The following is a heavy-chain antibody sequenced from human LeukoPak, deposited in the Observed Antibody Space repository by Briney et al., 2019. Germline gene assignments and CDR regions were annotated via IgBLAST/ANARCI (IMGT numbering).Heavy chain of an antibody. CDR3: ARLPYYYDSSGTSDY. CDR2: IYYSGST. CDR1: GGSISSYY. Sequence: KPSETLSLTYTVSGGSISSYYWSWIRQPPGKGLEWIGYIYYSGSTNYNPSLKSRVTISVDTSKNQFSLKLSSVTAADTAVYYCARLPYYYDSSGTSDYWGQGTLVTVSS. D-gene: IGHD3-22*01. V-gene: IGHV4-59*01. J-gene: IGHJ4*02.